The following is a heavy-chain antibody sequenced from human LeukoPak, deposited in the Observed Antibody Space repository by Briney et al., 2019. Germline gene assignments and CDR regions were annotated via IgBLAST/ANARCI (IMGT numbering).Heavy chain of an antibody. CDR3: ARGVRSSIYSYGFMNY. V-gene: IGHV4-34*01. CDR2: INHSGTT. D-gene: IGHD5-18*01. Sequence: SETLSLTCAVYGGSFRGYYWSWIRQPPGKGLEWIGEINHSGTTNYNPSLKSRVTISVDTSKNQFSLKLNSVTAADTAVYYCARGVRSSIYSYGFMNYWGQGTLVTVSS. CDR1: GGSFRGYY. J-gene: IGHJ4*02.